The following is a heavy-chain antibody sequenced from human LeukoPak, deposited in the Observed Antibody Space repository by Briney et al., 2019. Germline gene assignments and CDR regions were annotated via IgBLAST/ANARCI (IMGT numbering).Heavy chain of an antibody. D-gene: IGHD6-13*01. CDR2: INAGNGNT. V-gene: IGHV1-3*01. CDR3: ARGPRAAADDY. CDR1: GYTFINFA. Sequence: ASVKVSCKASGYTFINFAINWGRQAPGQRPEWMGWINAGNGNTKYSQKFQGRLTITRDTSVSTAYMELSSLTSEDTAVYYCARGPRAAADDYWGQGTLVTVSS. J-gene: IGHJ4*02.